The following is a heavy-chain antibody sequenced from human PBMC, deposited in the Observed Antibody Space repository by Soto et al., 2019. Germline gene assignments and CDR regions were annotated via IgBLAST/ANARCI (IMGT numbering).Heavy chain of an antibody. CDR3: AREGQWLLSRIPGTFQTTTDY. CDR1: GFTFSSYW. J-gene: IGHJ4*02. V-gene: IGHV3-7*05. Sequence: GGSLRLSCAASGFTFSSYWMSWVRQAPGKGLEWVANIKQDGSEKYYVDSVKGRFTISRDNAKNSLYLQMNSLRAEDTAVYYCAREGQWLLSRIPGTFQTTTDYWGQGTLVTVSS. D-gene: IGHD5-12*01. CDR2: IKQDGSEK.